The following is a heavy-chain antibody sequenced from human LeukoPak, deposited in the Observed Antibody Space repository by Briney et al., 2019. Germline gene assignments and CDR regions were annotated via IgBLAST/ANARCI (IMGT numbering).Heavy chain of an antibody. CDR1: SGSISSSNYY. V-gene: IGHV4-61*02. CDR2: IYTSGST. J-gene: IGHJ3*02. Sequence: SQTLSLTCTVSSGSISSSNYYWSWIRQPAGKGLEWIGRIYTSGSTNYNPSLKSRVTISVDTSKNQFSLKLTSVTAADTAVYYCARGPYKYDGSGAFDIWGQGTMVTVSS. CDR3: ARGPYKYDGSGAFDI. D-gene: IGHD3-22*01.